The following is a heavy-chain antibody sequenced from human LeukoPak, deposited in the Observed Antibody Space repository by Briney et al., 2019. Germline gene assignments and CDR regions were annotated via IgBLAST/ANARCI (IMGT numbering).Heavy chain of an antibody. D-gene: IGHD5-24*01. Sequence: GGSLRLSCAASGFTLSSNYMSCVRQAPGKGREWVSVIYSGDSTYYADSVKGRFTISRDNSKNTLYLQMNSLRAEDTAVYYCASLEGRDGYYFDYWGQGTLVTVSS. CDR2: IYSGDST. V-gene: IGHV3-53*01. J-gene: IGHJ4*02. CDR1: GFTLSSNY. CDR3: ASLEGRDGYYFDY.